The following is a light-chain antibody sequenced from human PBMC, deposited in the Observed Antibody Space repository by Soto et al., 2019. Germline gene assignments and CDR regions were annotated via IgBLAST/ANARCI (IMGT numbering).Light chain of an antibody. CDR3: QHYGSSPGGFT. J-gene: IGKJ3*01. CDR1: QSVSSSY. V-gene: IGKV3-20*01. CDR2: GAS. Sequence: EIVLTQSPGTLSLSPGERATLSCRASQSVSSSYLAWYQQKPGQAPRLLIYGASSRATGIPDRFSGSGSGTDFTLTISRLGPEDFAVYYCQHYGSSPGGFTFGPGTKVDIK.